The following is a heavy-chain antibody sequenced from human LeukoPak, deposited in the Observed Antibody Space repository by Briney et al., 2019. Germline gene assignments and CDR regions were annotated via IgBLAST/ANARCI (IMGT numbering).Heavy chain of an antibody. Sequence: GGSLRLSCAASGFTFSSYGMHGVRQAPGKGLEGVAVIWYDGSNKYYADSVKGRFTISRDNSKNTLYLQMNSLRAEDTGVYYCARGAMRIEARPSHFDYWGQGTLVTVSS. CDR2: IWYDGSNK. V-gene: IGHV3-33*01. CDR3: ARGAMRIEARPSHFDY. J-gene: IGHJ4*02. CDR1: GFTFSSYG. D-gene: IGHD6-6*01.